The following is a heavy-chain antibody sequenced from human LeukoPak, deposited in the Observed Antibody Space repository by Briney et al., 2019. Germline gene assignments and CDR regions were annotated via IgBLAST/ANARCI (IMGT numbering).Heavy chain of an antibody. J-gene: IGHJ5*02. CDR3: ARDSYSSSWYVGKGFDP. V-gene: IGHV4-4*07. CDR2: IYTSGST. Sequence: SETLSLTCTVSGGSISSYYWSWIRQPAGKGLEWIGRIYTSGSTNYNPSLKGRVTMSVDTSKNQFSLKLSSVTAADTAVYYCARDSYSSSWYVGKGFDPWGQGTLVTVSS. CDR1: GGSISSYY. D-gene: IGHD6-13*01.